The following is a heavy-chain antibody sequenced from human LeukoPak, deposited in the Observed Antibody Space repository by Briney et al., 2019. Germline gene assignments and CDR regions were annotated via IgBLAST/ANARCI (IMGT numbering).Heavy chain of an antibody. V-gene: IGHV4-59*10. Sequence: SETLSLTCAVYGGSFSGYYWSWIRQLAGKGLEGIGGIHTSGSTNYNPSLKSRVTISVDTSKNQFSLKLSSVTAVDPAVYYWSRVYNWFDPWGQGTLVTVSS. CDR2: IHTSGST. J-gene: IGHJ5*02. CDR1: GGSFSGYY. CDR3: SRVYNWFDP.